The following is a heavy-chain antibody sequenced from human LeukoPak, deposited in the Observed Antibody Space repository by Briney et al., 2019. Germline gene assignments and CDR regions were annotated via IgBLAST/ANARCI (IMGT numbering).Heavy chain of an antibody. J-gene: IGHJ4*02. CDR2: IKQDGSEK. CDR3: ARDYYYGSGSPDY. Sequence: PGGSLRLSCAASGFTFSSYWMSWVRQAPGKGLEWVANIKQDGSEKYYVDSVKGRFTISRDNAKNSLYLQMNSLRAEVTAVYYCARDYYYGSGSPDYWGQGTLVTVSS. V-gene: IGHV3-7*01. CDR1: GFTFSSYW. D-gene: IGHD3-10*01.